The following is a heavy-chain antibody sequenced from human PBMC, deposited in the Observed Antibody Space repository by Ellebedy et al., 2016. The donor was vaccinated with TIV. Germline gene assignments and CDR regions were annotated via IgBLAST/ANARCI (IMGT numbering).Heavy chain of an antibody. J-gene: IGHJ4*02. CDR2: INQDGSRK. CDR1: GFAVGDSW. CDR3: ARDPYHGALDY. V-gene: IGHV3-7*01. Sequence: GESLKISCAASGFAVGDSWMTWVRPTPEKRLEWVANINQDGSRKDHVDAVRGRFIISRDNSKNLLYLEMNSLRFEDTAVYYCARDPYHGALDYWGQGTPVAVSS. D-gene: IGHD4-17*01.